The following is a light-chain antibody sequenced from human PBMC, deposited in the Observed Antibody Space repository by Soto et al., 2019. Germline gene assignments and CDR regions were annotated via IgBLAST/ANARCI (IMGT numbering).Light chain of an antibody. V-gene: IGLV2-14*01. CDR2: GVT. CDR3: SSYTTAFFYV. CDR1: SSDIGAFNY. Sequence: QSALTQPASVSWSPGQSITISCTGSSSDIGAFNYVAWYQQHPGKAPKLIIHGVTNRPSGVSSRFSGSKSDYTASLTISGLQAEDEADYYCSSYTTAFFYVFGTGTKV. J-gene: IGLJ1*01.